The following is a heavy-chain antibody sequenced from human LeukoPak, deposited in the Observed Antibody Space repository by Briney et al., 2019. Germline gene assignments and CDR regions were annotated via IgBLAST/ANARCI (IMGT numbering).Heavy chain of an antibody. J-gene: IGHJ4*02. D-gene: IGHD3-22*01. CDR1: GFTFSLFA. Sequence: GGSLRVSCAASGFTFSLFAMHWVRQAPGKGLEWVSAISGSGGATYHADADSVKGRFTIYRDNSKNALYLEINNLRAEDTAVYYCAKDGYNYDSSGHFDYWGQGTLVTVSS. CDR3: AKDGYNYDSSGHFDY. V-gene: IGHV3-23*01. CDR2: ISGSGGAT.